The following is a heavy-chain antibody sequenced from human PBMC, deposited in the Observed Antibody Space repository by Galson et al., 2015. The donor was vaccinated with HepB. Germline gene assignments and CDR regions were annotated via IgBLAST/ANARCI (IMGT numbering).Heavy chain of an antibody. D-gene: IGHD3-22*01. CDR2: IIPILGIA. J-gene: IGHJ3*02. CDR3: ARERSRPQYYYDSSGYDNRHDAFDI. CDR1: GGTFSSYT. Sequence: SVKVSCKASGGTFSSYTISWVRQAPGQGLEWMGRIIPILGIANYAQKFQGRVTITADKSTSTAYMELSSLRSEDAAVYYCARERSRPQYYYDSSGYDNRHDAFDIWGQGTMVTVSS. V-gene: IGHV1-69*04.